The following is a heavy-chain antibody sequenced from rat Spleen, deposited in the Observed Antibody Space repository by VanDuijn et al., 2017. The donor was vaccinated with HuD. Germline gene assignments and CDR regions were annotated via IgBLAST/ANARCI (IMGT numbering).Heavy chain of an antibody. Sequence: VQLKESGPGLVQPSQTLSLTCTVAGFSLTNYNVHWVRQAPTKGLDWVASISSGGSNAYSRDSVRGRFTISRDNAKSTLYLQMDRLRSEDTATYYCGTDYFGGYVMDAWGQGVSVTVSS. CDR1: GFSLTNYN. V-gene: IGHV5-19*01. CDR2: ISSGGSNA. D-gene: IGHD1-11*01. J-gene: IGHJ4*01. CDR3: GTDYFGGYVMDA.